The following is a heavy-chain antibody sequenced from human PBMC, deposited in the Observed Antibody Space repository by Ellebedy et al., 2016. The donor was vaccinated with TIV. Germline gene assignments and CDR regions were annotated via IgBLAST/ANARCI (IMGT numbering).Heavy chain of an antibody. CDR3: ARLHAVGAYYLET. Sequence: GESLKISCAASGFTFTDFFMTWVRQAPGKGLEWLSYMSATGQTIFYADAVKGRFTISRDNANNLLFLEMNSLRVEDTAVYYCARLHAVGAYYLETWGQGALVTVSP. V-gene: IGHV3-11*01. CDR2: MSATGQTI. D-gene: IGHD3-10*01. CDR1: GFTFTDFF. J-gene: IGHJ5*02.